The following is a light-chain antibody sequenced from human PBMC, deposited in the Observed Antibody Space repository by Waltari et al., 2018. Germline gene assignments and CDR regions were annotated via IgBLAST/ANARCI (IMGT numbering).Light chain of an antibody. Sequence: QLVLTQSPSASASLGASVKLTCTLSSGHSSNVVAWHQQPPEKGPRYLMKVNSDGSHSKGDDIPDRFSGSSSGAERYLTISSLQSEDEADYYCQTGGHGTWVFGGGTKLTVL. CDR2: VNSDGSH. J-gene: IGLJ3*02. CDR1: SGHSSNV. CDR3: QTGGHGTWV. V-gene: IGLV4-69*01.